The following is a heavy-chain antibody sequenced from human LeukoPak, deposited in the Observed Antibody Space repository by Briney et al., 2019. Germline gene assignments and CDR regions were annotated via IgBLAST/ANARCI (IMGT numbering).Heavy chain of an antibody. CDR1: GYTFTSYD. CDR2: MNPNSGNT. D-gene: IGHD2-2*01. CDR3: ARGSTSWYYYYMDV. Sequence: ASVKVSCKASGYTFTSYDINWVRQATGQGLEWMGWMNPNSGNTGYAQKFQGRVTITRNTSISTAYMELSSLRSEDTAVYYCARGSTSWYYYYMDVWAKGTTVTVSS. J-gene: IGHJ6*03. V-gene: IGHV1-8*03.